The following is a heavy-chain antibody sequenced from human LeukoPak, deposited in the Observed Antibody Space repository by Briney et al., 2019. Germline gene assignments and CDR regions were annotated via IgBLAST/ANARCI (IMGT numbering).Heavy chain of an antibody. J-gene: IGHJ6*03. V-gene: IGHV3-48*03. CDR1: GFTFSSYE. Sequence: GGSLRLSCAASGFTFSSYEMNWVRQAPRKGLEWVSYISSSGSTIYYADSVKGRFTISRDNSKNTLYLQMNSLRAEDTAVYYCARDNFRIFGVAVDNYYYYYMDVWGKGTTVTVSS. D-gene: IGHD3-3*01. CDR3: ARDNFRIFGVAVDNYYYYYMDV. CDR2: ISSSGSTI.